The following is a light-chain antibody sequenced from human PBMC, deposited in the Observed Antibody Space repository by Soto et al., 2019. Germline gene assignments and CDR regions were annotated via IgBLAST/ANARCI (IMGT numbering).Light chain of an antibody. Sequence: EIVLTQSPGTLSLSPGERATLSSRASQSVSSTYLAWYQQKPGQAPRLLIYGASTRATGIEDRFSGSGSGTDFILSISRLEPEDFAVYHYQLYDTSPPGYTFAQGTKLEI. CDR1: QSVSSTY. V-gene: IGKV3-20*01. CDR3: QLYDTSPPGYT. J-gene: IGKJ2*01. CDR2: GAS.